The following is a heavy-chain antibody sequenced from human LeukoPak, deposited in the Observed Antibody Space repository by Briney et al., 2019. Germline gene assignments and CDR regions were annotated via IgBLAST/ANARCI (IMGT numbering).Heavy chain of an antibody. CDR1: GFTFSSYA. CDR3: ARGGYGMDV. J-gene: IGHJ6*02. Sequence: PGGSLRLSCAASGFTFSSYAVSWVRQAPGKGLEWVSAIGGSGGSTYYADSVKGRFTISRDNSKNTLYLQMNSLRAEDTAVYYCARGGYGMDVWGQGTTVTVSS. V-gene: IGHV3-23*01. CDR2: IGGSGGST.